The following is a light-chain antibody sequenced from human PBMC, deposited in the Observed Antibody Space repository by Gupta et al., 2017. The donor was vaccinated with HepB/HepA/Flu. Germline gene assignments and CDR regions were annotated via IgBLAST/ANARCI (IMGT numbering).Light chain of an antibody. Sequence: EIVLTQSPGTLSLSPGERATLSCRASQSVSSSYLAWYQQKPGQAPRLLIYGASSRATGIPDRFSGSGYGTEFTLTISRREPEDFAVYYCQHEGSSPITFGRGTXVEIK. CDR3: QHEGSSPIT. J-gene: IGKJ4*01. CDR2: GAS. V-gene: IGKV3-20*01. CDR1: QSVSSSY.